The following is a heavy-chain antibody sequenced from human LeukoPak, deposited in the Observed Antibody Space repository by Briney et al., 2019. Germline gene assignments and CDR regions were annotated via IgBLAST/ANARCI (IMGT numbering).Heavy chain of an antibody. CDR2: ISGSVGST. D-gene: IGHD3-10*01. CDR3: AKGLPGVPGYFDY. Sequence: PGGSLRLSCAASGYTFSSYEMSWVRQAPGKGLEWVSAISGSVGSTYYADSVKGRFSISRDNSKHTLYLQMNSLRAEDTAVYYCAKGLPGVPGYFDYWGQGTLVIVSS. CDR1: GYTFSSYE. J-gene: IGHJ4*02. V-gene: IGHV3-23*01.